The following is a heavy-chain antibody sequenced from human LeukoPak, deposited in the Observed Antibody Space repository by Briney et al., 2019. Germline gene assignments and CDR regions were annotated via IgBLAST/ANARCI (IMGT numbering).Heavy chain of an antibody. CDR3: ARLQRCSSTSCYGGYFDY. D-gene: IGHD2-2*01. Sequence: SETLSLTCTVSGGSISSYYWSCIRQPPGRGLEWIGYIYYSGSTNYNPSLKSRVTISVDTSKNQFSLKLSSVTAADTAVYYCARLQRCSSTSCYGGYFDYWGQGTLVTVSS. CDR1: GGSISSYY. CDR2: IYYSGST. J-gene: IGHJ4*02. V-gene: IGHV4-59*08.